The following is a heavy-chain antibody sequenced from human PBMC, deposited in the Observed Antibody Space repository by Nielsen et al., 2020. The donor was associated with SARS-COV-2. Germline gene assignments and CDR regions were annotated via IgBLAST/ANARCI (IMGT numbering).Heavy chain of an antibody. Sequence: GGSLRLSCAASGFTFSDYYMSWIRQAPGKGLEWVSYISSSSTTIYYADSVQGRFTVSRDNAKNSLYLQMNSLRAEDTAVYYCTRRDREIVVAPAGDFDYWGQGTLVTVSS. J-gene: IGHJ4*02. CDR2: ISSSSTTI. V-gene: IGHV3-11*04. D-gene: IGHD3-22*01. CDR3: TRRDREIVVAPAGDFDY. CDR1: GFTFSDYY.